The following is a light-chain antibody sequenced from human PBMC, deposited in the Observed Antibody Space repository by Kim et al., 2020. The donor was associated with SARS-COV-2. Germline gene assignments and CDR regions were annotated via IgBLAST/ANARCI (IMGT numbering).Light chain of an antibody. CDR1: QSVSSN. V-gene: IGKV3-15*01. Sequence: EIVMTQSPATLSESPGERATLSCRASQSVSSNLAWYQQKPGQAPRLLIYGASTRAPGIPARFSGSGSGTDFTLTIYSLQSEDFAVYYCHQYNDWPPLTFGGGTKVDIK. CDR2: GAS. J-gene: IGKJ4*01. CDR3: HQYNDWPPLT.